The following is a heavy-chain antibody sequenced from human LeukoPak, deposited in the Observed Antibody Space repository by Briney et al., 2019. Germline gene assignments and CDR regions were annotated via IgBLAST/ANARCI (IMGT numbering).Heavy chain of an antibody. D-gene: IGHD4-17*01. Sequence: GGSLGLSCSASGFIFSNYWMSWVRQAPGKGLEWVANINQDGREKYYVGSVKGRFTISRDNAKNSLSLQMNSLRAEDTALYYCARDKSYGDSEDYWGQGTLVTVSS. CDR3: ARDKSYGDSEDY. CDR2: INQDGREK. CDR1: GFIFSNYW. V-gene: IGHV3-7*05. J-gene: IGHJ4*02.